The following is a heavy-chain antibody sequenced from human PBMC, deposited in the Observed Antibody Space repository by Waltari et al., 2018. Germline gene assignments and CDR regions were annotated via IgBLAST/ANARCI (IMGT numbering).Heavy chain of an antibody. CDR1: GGPFSGYY. V-gene: IGHV4-34*01. J-gene: IGHJ4*02. CDR2: INHSGST. CDR3: ARGEGVLMVYAGFDY. D-gene: IGHD2-8*01. Sequence: QVQLQQWGAGRLKPSETLSLTCAVDGGPFSGYYWSWIRQPPGKGLEWIGEINHSGSTNYNPSLKSRVTISVDTSKNQFSLKLSSVTAADTAVYYCARGEGVLMVYAGFDYWGQGTLVTVSS.